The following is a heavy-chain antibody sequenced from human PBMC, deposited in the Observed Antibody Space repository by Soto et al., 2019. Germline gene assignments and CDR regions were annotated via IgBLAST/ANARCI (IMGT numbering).Heavy chain of an antibody. J-gene: IGHJ5*02. CDR2: IKQDGSEK. Sequence: EVQLVESGGGLVQPGGSLRLSCAASGFTFSSYWMSWVRQAPGKGLEWVANIKQDGSEKYYVDSVKGRFTISRDNAKNALDLKMSSLRAEDTAVYYCARGVAGSSADLLDPWGQGTLVTVS. CDR1: GFTFSSYW. CDR3: ARGVAGSSADLLDP. D-gene: IGHD6-19*01. V-gene: IGHV3-7*01.